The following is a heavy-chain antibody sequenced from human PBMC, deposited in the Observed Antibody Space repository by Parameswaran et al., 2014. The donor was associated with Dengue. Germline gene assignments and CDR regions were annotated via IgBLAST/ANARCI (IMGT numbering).Heavy chain of an antibody. V-gene: IGHV1-69*01. J-gene: IGHJ3*02. D-gene: IGHD2-15*01. CDR2: IIPIFGTT. Sequence: WVRQAPGQGLEWMGGIIPIFGTTNYAQKFQGRVTITADESTSTAYMELSSLRSEDTAVYYCARGAGGRVFDAFDIWGQGTMVTVSS. CDR3: ARGAGGRVFDAFDI.